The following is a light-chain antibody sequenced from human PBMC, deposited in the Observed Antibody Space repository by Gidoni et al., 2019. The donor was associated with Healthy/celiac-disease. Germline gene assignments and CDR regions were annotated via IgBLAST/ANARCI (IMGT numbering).Light chain of an antibody. Sequence: CRSSQSLLHSNGYNYLDWYLQKPGQSPQLLIYLGSNRASGVPDRFSSSGSGTDFTLKISRVEAEDVGVYYCMQALQTPLTFGGGTKVEIK. J-gene: IGKJ4*01. CDR2: LGS. V-gene: IGKV2-28*01. CDR3: MQALQTPLT. CDR1: QSLLHSNGYNY.